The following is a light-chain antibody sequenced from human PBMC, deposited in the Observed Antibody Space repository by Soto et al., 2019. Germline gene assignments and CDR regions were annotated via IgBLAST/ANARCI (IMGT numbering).Light chain of an antibody. V-gene: IGKV1-6*01. CDR3: LHYYNYPQT. J-gene: IGKJ1*01. CDR1: QDIRDD. Sequence: AIQMTQSPSSLSASVGDRVTMTCRASQDIRDDLGWYQQRPGRAPKLLLFAASRLEGGVPSRFSGSYSGRDFTLTISGLQPDDFATYYCLHYYNYPQTFGQGTTVEV. CDR2: AAS.